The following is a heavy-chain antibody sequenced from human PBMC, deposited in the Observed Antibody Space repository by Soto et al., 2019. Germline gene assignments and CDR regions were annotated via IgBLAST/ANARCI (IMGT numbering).Heavy chain of an antibody. CDR1: GGSLSSFY. J-gene: IGHJ4*01. CDR3: ARVHKEELVTVPAADDDH. Sequence: QVRLQESGPGLVKSSETLSLTCTVSGGSLSSFYWGWIRRPPGKGLEWIGYIYHSGTTKYNSSLKSRVTMSVDSSKNELSLKLTSVTAADTATYYCARVHKEELVTVPAADDDHWGPGTLVTVAS. V-gene: IGHV4-59*01. D-gene: IGHD2-2*01. CDR2: IYHSGTT.